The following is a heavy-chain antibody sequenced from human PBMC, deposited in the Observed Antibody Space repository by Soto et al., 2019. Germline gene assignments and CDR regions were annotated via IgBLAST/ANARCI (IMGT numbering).Heavy chain of an antibody. CDR3: ARGRWEQRNAFDI. CDR1: GFTFSSYS. CDR2: ISSSSSSYI. D-gene: IGHD1-26*01. V-gene: IGHV3-21*01. J-gene: IGHJ3*02. Sequence: EVQLVESGGGLVKPGGSLRLSGAASGFTFSSYSMNWVRQAPGKGLEWGSSISSSSSSYIYYADSVKGRFTISRDNAKNSLYLQMNSLRAEDTAVYYCARGRWEQRNAFDIWGQGTMVTVSS.